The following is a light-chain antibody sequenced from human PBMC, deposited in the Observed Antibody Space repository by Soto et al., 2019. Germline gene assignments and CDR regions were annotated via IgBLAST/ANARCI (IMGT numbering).Light chain of an antibody. V-gene: IGLV1-47*02. Sequence: QSVLTQPPSASGTPGQRVTISCFGSSSNIGANSVNWYQHLSGTAPKVLIYSTNQRPSGVPDRFSGSKSGTSASLAISGLRSEDEADYFCAAWDDRLTGGVFGGGTKLTVL. CDR1: SSNIGANS. CDR3: AAWDDRLTGGV. CDR2: STN. J-gene: IGLJ2*01.